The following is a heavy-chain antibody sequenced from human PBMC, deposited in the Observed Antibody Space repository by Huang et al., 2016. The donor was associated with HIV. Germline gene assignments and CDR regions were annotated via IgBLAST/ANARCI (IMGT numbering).Heavy chain of an antibody. Sequence: QVQLVQSGAEVKKPGASVKVSCKASGYTFSNYDIKWVRQAPGQGLEWMGWMNPNSGNTGYARKVQGRVTMTRSTSISTAYMELSRLRFEDTAVYYCATLPPVNYGRSGGRVRDYWGQGSLVTVSS. CDR1: GYTFSNYD. V-gene: IGHV1-8*01. CDR3: ATLPPVNYGRSGGRVRDY. J-gene: IGHJ4*02. D-gene: IGHD2-15*01. CDR2: MNPNSGNT.